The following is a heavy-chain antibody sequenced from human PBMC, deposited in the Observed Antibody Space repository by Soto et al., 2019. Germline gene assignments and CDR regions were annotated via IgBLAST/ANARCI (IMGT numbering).Heavy chain of an antibody. J-gene: IGHJ4*02. CDR1: GYTFTSYY. CDR3: ARGTSSGRQSMAGY. V-gene: IGHV1-46*01. D-gene: IGHD6-19*01. CDR2: INPGGGST. Sequence: ASVKVSCKASGYTFTSYYMHWLRQVPGQGLEWMGIINPGGGSTTYAQKFQGRVTMTWDTSTSTVYMELSRLSSEDTAMYYCARGTSSGRQSMAGYSGQGTRVTASS.